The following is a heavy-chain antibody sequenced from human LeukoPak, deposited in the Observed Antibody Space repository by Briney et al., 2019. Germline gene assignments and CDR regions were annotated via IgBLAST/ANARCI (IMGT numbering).Heavy chain of an antibody. V-gene: IGHV1-18*01. CDR2: ISAYNGNT. Sequence: ASVKVSCKASGYTFTSYGISWVRQAPGQGLEWMGWISAYNGNTNYGQKLQGRVTMTTDTSTSTAYMELRSLRSDDTAVYYCARKREKAGGYDILTGYLPQYYYYGMDVWGQGTTVTVSS. CDR3: ARKREKAGGYDILTGYLPQYYYYGMDV. CDR1: GYTFTSYG. J-gene: IGHJ6*02. D-gene: IGHD3-9*01.